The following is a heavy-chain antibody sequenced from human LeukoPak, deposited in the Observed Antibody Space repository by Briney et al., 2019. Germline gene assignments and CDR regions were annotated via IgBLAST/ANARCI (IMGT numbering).Heavy chain of an antibody. Sequence: GGSLRLSCAASGFTFSSYTMNWVRQAPGKGLEWVSSISSSSSYIYYADSVKGRFTISRDNAKKSLYLQMNSLRAEDTAVYYCVRDGILMVYAIHYWGQATLVTVSS. CDR1: GFTFSSYT. D-gene: IGHD2-8*01. CDR2: ISSSSSYI. CDR3: VRDGILMVYAIHY. J-gene: IGHJ4*02. V-gene: IGHV3-21*01.